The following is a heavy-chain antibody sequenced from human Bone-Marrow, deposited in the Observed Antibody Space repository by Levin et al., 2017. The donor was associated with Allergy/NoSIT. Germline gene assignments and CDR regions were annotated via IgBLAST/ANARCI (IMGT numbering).Heavy chain of an antibody. V-gene: IGHV4-59*01. CDR3: ARGHNWNFPYNYINWFDP. CDR1: GDSMSNYF. J-gene: IGHJ5*02. Sequence: TSSETLSLTCTVSGDSMSNYFWSWIRQPPGKGLEWIGYIYNSGSTNYNPSLKSRVSISVDTSKNQFSLKLTSVTAADTAVYYCARGHNWNFPYNYINWFDPWGQGTLVTVSS. D-gene: IGHD1-1*01. CDR2: IYNSGST.